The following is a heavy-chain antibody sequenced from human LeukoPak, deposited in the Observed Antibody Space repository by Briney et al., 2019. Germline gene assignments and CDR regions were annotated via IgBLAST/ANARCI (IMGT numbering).Heavy chain of an antibody. CDR1: GFTFSSYG. Sequence: GGSLRLSCAASGFTFSSYGMHWVRQAPGKGLEWVAVISYDGSNKYYADSVKGRFTISRDNSKNTLYLQMNSLRAEDTAVYYCAKGSRIVVVVAADYRGQGTLVTVSS. CDR3: AKGSRIVVVVAADY. CDR2: ISYDGSNK. D-gene: IGHD2-15*01. J-gene: IGHJ4*02. V-gene: IGHV3-30*18.